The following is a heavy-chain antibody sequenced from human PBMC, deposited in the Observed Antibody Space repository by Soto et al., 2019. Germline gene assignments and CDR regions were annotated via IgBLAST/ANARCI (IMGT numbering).Heavy chain of an antibody. CDR2: ITPIFGTA. V-gene: IGHV1-69*13. D-gene: IGHD4-4*01. J-gene: IGHJ4*02. CDR3: ARGIYDYSNYDWLRHRYYFDY. CDR1: GVTFSSYA. Sequence: SVKVSCKASGVTFSSYAISWVRQAPGQGLEWMGGITPIFGTANYAQKFQGRVTITADESTSTAYMELSSLRSGDTAVYYCARGIYDYSNYDWLRHRYYFDYWGQGTLVTVSS.